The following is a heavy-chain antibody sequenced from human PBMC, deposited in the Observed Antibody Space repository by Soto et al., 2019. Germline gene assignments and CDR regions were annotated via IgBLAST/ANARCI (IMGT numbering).Heavy chain of an antibody. V-gene: IGHV4-38-2*02. CDR3: AREAFHYYASTGFYSDY. J-gene: IGHJ4*01. CDR2: MYHRGIA. CDR1: NFSISNGYY. D-gene: IGHD3-9*01. Sequence: SETLSLTCAVSNFSISNGYYWSWIRQPPGKELQWLGSMYHRGIAYYNPSFEGRVTISVDTSKNQYSLSLTSVTAADTAIYYCAREAFHYYASTGFYSDYWGHGSLVTVS.